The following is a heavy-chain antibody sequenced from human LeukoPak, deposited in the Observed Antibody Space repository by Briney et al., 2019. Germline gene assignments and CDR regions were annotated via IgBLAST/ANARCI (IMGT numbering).Heavy chain of an antibody. CDR3: TKDYQYYDSSGYQDY. D-gene: IGHD3-22*01. CDR1: GFTFSSYA. CDR2: LSGSGGSI. J-gene: IGHJ4*02. Sequence: GGSLRLSCAASGFTFSSYAMGWVRQAPGKGLEWVSALSGSGGSIYYADSVKGRFTISRDNSKNTLYLQMNSLRAEDTAIYYCTKDYQYYDSSGYQDYWGQGTLVTVSS. V-gene: IGHV3-23*01.